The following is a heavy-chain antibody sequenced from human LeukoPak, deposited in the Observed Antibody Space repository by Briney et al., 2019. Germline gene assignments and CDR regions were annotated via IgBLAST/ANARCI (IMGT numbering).Heavy chain of an antibody. J-gene: IGHJ6*02. Sequence: PSETLSLTCTVSGGSISTYYWSWIRQPPGKGLEWIGYIYYSGSTNYNPSLKSRVTISVDTSKNQFSLKLSSVTAADTAVYYCARGSPFGDILTGYPTSYYYYYYGMDVWGQGTTVTVSS. CDR3: ARGSPFGDILTGYPTSYYYYYYGMDV. V-gene: IGHV4-59*01. D-gene: IGHD3-9*01. CDR2: IYYSGST. CDR1: GGSISTYY.